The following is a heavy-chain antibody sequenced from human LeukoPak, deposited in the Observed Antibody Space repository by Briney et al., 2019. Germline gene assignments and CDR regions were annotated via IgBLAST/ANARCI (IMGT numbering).Heavy chain of an antibody. CDR1: GFTFSSYA. CDR2: ISYDGSNK. V-gene: IGHV3-30-3*01. J-gene: IGHJ5*02. Sequence: PGRSLRLSCAASGFTFSSYAMHWVRQAPGKGLEWVAVISYDGSNKYYADSVKGRFTISRDNSKNTLYLQMSSLRAEDTAVYYCARGGQDQLPRRAHWFDPWGQGTLVTVSS. CDR3: ARGGQDQLPRRAHWFDP. D-gene: IGHD2-2*01.